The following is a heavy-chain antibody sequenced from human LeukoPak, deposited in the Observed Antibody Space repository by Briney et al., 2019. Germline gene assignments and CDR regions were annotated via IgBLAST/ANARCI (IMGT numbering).Heavy chain of an antibody. D-gene: IGHD5-24*01. J-gene: IGHJ5*02. Sequence: SVKVSCKASGGTFSNYAITWVRQARGQGLEWMGGIIPIFGTANYAQKFQGRVTITADESTTTVYMEMSRLRSEDTAVYYCARGPQGGYNYNWFDPWGQGTLVTVSS. CDR2: IIPIFGTA. CDR3: ARGPQGGYNYNWFDP. CDR1: GGTFSNYA. V-gene: IGHV1-69*01.